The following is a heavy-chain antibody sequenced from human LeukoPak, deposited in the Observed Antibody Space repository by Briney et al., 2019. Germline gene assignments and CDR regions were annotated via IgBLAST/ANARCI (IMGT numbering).Heavy chain of an antibody. D-gene: IGHD4-23*01. CDR1: GFTFSSYG. CDR2: IWYDGSNK. V-gene: IGHV3-33*01. Sequence: PGGSLRLSCAASGFTFSSYGMHWVRQAPGKGLEWVAVIWYDGSNKYYADSVKGRFTTSRDNSKNTLYLQMNSLRAEDTAVYYCASPYGGNPHGMDVWGQGTTVTVSS. J-gene: IGHJ6*02. CDR3: ASPYGGNPHGMDV.